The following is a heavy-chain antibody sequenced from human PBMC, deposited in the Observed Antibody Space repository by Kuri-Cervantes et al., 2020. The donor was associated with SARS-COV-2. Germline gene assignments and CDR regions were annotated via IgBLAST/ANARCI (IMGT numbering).Heavy chain of an antibody. J-gene: IGHJ4*02. CDR1: GFTFSSYG. V-gene: IGHV3-30*03. CDR3: ARASFFRAVAGNFDY. D-gene: IGHD6-19*01. Sequence: GESLKISCAASGFTFSSYGMHWVRQAPGKGLEWVAVISYDGSNKYYADSVKGRFTISRDNSKNTLYLQMNSLRAEDTAVYYCARASFFRAVAGNFDYWGQGTLVTISS. CDR2: ISYDGSNK.